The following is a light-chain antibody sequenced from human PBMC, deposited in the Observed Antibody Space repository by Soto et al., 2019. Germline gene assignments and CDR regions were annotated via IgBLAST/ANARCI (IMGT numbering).Light chain of an antibody. CDR1: QSVSSSF. Sequence: EIVLTQSPGTLSLSPGERATLSCRASQSVSSSFLGWYQQKPGQTPRLLIYGASSRATGIPDSFSGSGSGTDFTLTISRLEPEDFAVYYCQYYGSSPWTFGQGTKVEVK. V-gene: IGKV3-20*01. J-gene: IGKJ1*01. CDR2: GAS. CDR3: QYYGSSPWT.